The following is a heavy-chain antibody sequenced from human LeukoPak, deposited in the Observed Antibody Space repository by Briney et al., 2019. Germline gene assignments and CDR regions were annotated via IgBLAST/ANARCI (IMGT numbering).Heavy chain of an antibody. CDR2: ISWNSGSI. J-gene: IGHJ4*02. CDR1: GFNFDDYA. D-gene: IGHD5-18*01. V-gene: IGHV3-9*01. Sequence: GGSLRLSCAAYGFNFDDYAMHWVRQAPGKGLEWVSGISWNSGSIGYADSVKGRFTISRDNAKNSLYLQMNSLRAEDTALYYCAKDTGYSYGRGYFDYWGQGTLVTVSS. CDR3: AKDTGYSYGRGYFDY.